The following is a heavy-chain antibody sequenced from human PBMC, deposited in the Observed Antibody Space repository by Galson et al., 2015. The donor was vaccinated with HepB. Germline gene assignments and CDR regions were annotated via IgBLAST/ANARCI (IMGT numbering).Heavy chain of an antibody. V-gene: IGHV3-49*03. CDR2: IRSKTYGGTT. D-gene: IGHD5-12*01. CDR1: GFTSADYT. CDR3: SGDRKGGYGPFDY. J-gene: IGHJ4*02. Sequence: SLRLSCAASGFTSADYTMTWFRQAPGKGLEWVGFIRSKTYGGTTEYAASVRGRFTFSRDDSKGIVYLQVRSLKIDDTAVYYCSGDRKGGYGPFDYWGRGTLVTVSP.